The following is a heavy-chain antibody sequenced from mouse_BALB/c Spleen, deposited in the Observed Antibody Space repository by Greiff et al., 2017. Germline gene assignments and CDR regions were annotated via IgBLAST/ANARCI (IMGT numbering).Heavy chain of an antibody. D-gene: IGHD1-1*01. V-gene: IGHV5-17*02. CDR1: GFTFSSFG. CDR2: ISSGSSTI. CDR3: ARNGLYAMDY. J-gene: IGHJ4*01. Sequence: EVKLVESGGGLVQPGGSRKLSCAASGFTFSSFGMHWVRQAPEKGLEWVAYISSGSSTIYYADTVKGRFTISRDNPKNTLFLQMTSLRSEDTAMYYCARNGLYAMDYWGQGTSVTVSS.